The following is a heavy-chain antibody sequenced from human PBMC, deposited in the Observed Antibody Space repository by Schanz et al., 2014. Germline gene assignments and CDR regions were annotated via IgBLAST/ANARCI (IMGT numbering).Heavy chain of an antibody. CDR3: ARGVRIDY. V-gene: IGHV3-7*01. Sequence: EVQLVESGGGLVKPGESLRLSCAASGFIFSNSWMSWVRQAPGKGLEWVANIKQDGSEKYYVDSVKGRFTISRDNAKNSLYLQMNSLTAEDTAVYYCARGVRIDYWGQGTLVTVSS. CDR2: IKQDGSEK. CDR1: GFIFSNSW. J-gene: IGHJ4*02. D-gene: IGHD3-3*01.